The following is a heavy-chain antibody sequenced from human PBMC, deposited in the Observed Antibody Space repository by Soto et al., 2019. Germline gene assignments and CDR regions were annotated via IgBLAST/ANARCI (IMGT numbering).Heavy chain of an antibody. D-gene: IGHD3-22*01. CDR3: AKALTYYYDSSGSPFDY. CDR2: ISGSGGST. J-gene: IGHJ4*02. CDR1: GFTFSSYA. Sequence: GESLKISCAASGFTFSSYAMSWVRQAPGKGLEWVSAISGSGGSTYYADSVKGRFTISRDNSKNTLYLQMNSLRAEDTAVYYCAKALTYYYDSSGSPFDYWGQGTLVTVSS. V-gene: IGHV3-23*01.